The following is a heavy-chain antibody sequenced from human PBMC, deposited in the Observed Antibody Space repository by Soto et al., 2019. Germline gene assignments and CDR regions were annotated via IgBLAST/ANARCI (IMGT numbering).Heavy chain of an antibody. V-gene: IGHV3-48*01. D-gene: IGHD2-8*01. J-gene: IGHJ4*02. CDR2: ISTGGDTT. CDR1: VFTFSSYS. CDR3: AKLRDFVVLPAGILDY. Sequence: GGALRLSCVASVFTFSSYSMNWVRQAPGKGLEWVSYISTGGDTTYYTDSVKGRFAISRDDFRNSLYLQMNSLRTEDTAMYYCAKLRDFVVLPAGILDYWGPGTLVTVSS.